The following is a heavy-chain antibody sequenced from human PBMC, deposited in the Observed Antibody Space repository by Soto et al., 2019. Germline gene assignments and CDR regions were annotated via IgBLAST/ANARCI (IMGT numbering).Heavy chain of an antibody. V-gene: IGHV1-18*01. CDR1: GYTFTSYG. J-gene: IGHJ4*02. CDR2: ISAYNGNT. CDR3: ATHQRGYLYYYDSSGYSSNFDY. Sequence: ASVKVSCKASGYTFTSYGISWVRQAPGQGLEWMGWISAYNGNTIYAQKFQGRVTMTEDTSTDTAYMELSSLRSEDTAVYYCATHQRGYLYYYDSSGYSSNFDYWGQGTLVTVSS. D-gene: IGHD3-22*01.